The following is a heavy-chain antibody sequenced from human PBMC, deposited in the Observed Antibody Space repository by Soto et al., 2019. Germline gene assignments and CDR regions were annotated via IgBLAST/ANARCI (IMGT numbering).Heavy chain of an antibody. J-gene: IGHJ4*02. CDR1: GFTFSSYG. CDR2: IWYDGSNK. Sequence: QVQLVESGGGVVQPGRSLRLSCAASGFTFSSYGMHWVRQAPGKGLEWVAVIWYDGSNKYYADSVKGRFTISRDNSKNTLYLQMNSLRAEDTAVYYCATRSPAFDYWGQGTLVTVSS. V-gene: IGHV3-33*01. CDR3: ATRSPAFDY.